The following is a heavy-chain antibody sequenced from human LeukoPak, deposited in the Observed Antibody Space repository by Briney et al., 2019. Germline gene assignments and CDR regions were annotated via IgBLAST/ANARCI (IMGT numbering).Heavy chain of an antibody. V-gene: IGHV3-21*01. D-gene: IGHD2-15*01. J-gene: IGHJ4*02. CDR2: ISSSSSYI. Sequence: GGSLRLSCAASGFTFSSYSMNWVRQAPGKGLEWVSSISSSSSYIYYADSVKGRFTISRDNAKNSLYLQMNSLRAGDTAVYYCASCSGGSCYLDYWGQGTLVTVSS. CDR3: ASCSGGSCYLDY. CDR1: GFTFSSYS.